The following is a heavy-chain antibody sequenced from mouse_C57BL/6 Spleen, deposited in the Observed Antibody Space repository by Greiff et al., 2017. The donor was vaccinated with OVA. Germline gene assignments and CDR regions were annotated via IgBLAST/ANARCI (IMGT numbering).Heavy chain of an antibody. Sequence: VQLQQSGPELVKPGASVKISCKASGYSFTSYYIHWVKQRPGQGLEWIGWIYPGSGNTKYNEKFKGKATLTADTSSSTAYMQLSSLTSEDSAVYYCARGPITTVGNWYFDVWGTGTTVTVSS. CDR2: IYPGSGNT. V-gene: IGHV1-66*01. J-gene: IGHJ1*03. CDR1: GYSFTSYY. CDR3: ARGPITTVGNWYFDV. D-gene: IGHD1-1*01.